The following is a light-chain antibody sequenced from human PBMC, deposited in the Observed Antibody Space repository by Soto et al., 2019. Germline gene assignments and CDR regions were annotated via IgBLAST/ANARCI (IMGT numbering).Light chain of an antibody. CDR3: SSYTSASTLLYL. V-gene: IGLV2-14*01. Sequence: QSALTQPASVSGSPGQSITISCTGTSTDVGGYNYASCYQQHPGIAPKLLIYGVTNRPSGVSTRFSGSKSGNTASLTISGLQAEDEADYHCSSYTSASTLLYLFGTGTKLTVL. CDR1: STDVGGYNY. CDR2: GVT. J-gene: IGLJ1*01.